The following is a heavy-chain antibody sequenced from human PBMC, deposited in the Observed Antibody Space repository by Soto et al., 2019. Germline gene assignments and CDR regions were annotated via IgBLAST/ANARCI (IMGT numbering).Heavy chain of an antibody. CDR3: ERQARTVNRDPYYY. J-gene: IGHJ6*01. Sequence: QLQLQESGPGLMKPSETLSLTCTVSGGSISSSSFYWGWIRQPPGKGLEWIGSVYYGGSTYYNPSLESRVTISVDTSKNQFSLRLSSVTAADTAMYYCERQARTVNRDPYYY. V-gene: IGHV4-39*01. CDR2: VYYGGST. D-gene: IGHD3-10*01. CDR1: GGSISSSSFY.